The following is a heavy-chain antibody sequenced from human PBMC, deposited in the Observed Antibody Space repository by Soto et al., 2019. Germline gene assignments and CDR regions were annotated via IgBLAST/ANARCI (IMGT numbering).Heavy chain of an antibody. D-gene: IGHD6-25*01. V-gene: IGHV3-66*01. Sequence: EVELVESGGDLVQPGGSLRLSCAASGFLVSSNYMSWVRQAPGKGLEWVSVIYSGGATHYADSVKGRFTISRDNSRNTLYLQMNSLRAQDTAVYYCAAAESSADGPFGYWGQGTLVTVSS. J-gene: IGHJ4*02. CDR2: IYSGGAT. CDR3: AAAESSADGPFGY. CDR1: GFLVSSNY.